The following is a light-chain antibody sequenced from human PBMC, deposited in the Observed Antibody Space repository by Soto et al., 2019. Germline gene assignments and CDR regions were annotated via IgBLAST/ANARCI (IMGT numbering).Light chain of an antibody. J-gene: IGKJ1*01. Sequence: DIVMTQSPDSLAVPLGERATINCKSSQSVLYSSNHKNYLAWYQQKPGQPPKLLIYWASTRESGVPDRFSGSGSGTDFTLTISSLQAEDVAVYYCQQYYSTPPTFGQGTKVEIK. CDR1: QSVLYSSNHKNY. V-gene: IGKV4-1*01. CDR2: WAS. CDR3: QQYYSTPPT.